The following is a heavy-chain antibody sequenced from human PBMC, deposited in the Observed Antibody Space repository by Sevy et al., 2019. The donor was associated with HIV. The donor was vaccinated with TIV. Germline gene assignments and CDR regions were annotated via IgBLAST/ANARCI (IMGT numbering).Heavy chain of an antibody. CDR2: INQDGSEK. D-gene: IGHD2-8*02. Sequence: GGSLRFSCVASGFSFSTYWMSWVRQAPGKGLEWVANINQDGSEKNYVASVKGRFTISRDNAENSLYLQMSSLRAEDTALYYCARGHWWQVWRGQGALVTVSS. CDR3: ARGHWWQVW. CDR1: GFSFSTYW. J-gene: IGHJ4*02. V-gene: IGHV3-7*01.